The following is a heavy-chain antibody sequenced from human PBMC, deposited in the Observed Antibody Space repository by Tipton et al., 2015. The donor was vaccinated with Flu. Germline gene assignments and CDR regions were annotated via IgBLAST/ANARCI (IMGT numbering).Heavy chain of an antibody. J-gene: IGHJ4*02. CDR2: ISGSGGST. V-gene: IGHV3-23*01. CDR1: GFTFSSYA. Sequence: SLRLSCAASGFTFSSYAMSWVRQASGKGLEWVSAISGSGGSTYYADSVKGRFTISRDNSKNTLYLQMNSLRAEDTAVYYCAKGRGGTMVRGALDYWGQGTLVPVSS. D-gene: IGHD3-10*01. CDR3: AKGRGGTMVRGALDY.